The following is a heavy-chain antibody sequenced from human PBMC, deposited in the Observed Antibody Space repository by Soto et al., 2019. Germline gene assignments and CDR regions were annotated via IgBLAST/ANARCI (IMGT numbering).Heavy chain of an antibody. CDR1: GGSISSGGYS. J-gene: IGHJ4*02. CDR3: ARASLVGATTGYYFDY. D-gene: IGHD1-26*01. CDR2: IYHSGST. V-gene: IGHV4-30-2*01. Sequence: QLQLQESGSGLVKPSQTLSLTYAVSGGSISSGGYSWSWIRQPPGKGLEWIGYIYHSGSTYYNPSLKSRVTISVDRSKNQFSLKLSSVTAADTAVYYCARASLVGATTGYYFDYWGQGTLVTVSS.